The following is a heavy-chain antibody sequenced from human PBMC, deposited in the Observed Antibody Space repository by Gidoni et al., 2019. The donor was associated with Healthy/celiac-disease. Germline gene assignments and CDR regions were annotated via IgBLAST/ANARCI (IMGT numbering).Heavy chain of an antibody. V-gene: IGHV1-46*01. CDR2: INPSGGST. J-gene: IGHJ6*02. D-gene: IGHD4-17*01. CDR3: ARSSSTTVTTIGMDV. Sequence: QVQLVQSGAEVKKPGASVKVSCKASGYTFTSYYMHWVRQAPGQGLEWMGIINPSGGSTSYAQKFQGRVTMTRDTSTSTVYMELSSLRSEDTAVYYCARSSSTTVTTIGMDVWGQGTTVTVSS. CDR1: GYTFTSYY.